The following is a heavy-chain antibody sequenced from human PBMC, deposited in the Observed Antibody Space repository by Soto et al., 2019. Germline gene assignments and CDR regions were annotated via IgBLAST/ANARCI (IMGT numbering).Heavy chain of an antibody. CDR2: IYPGDSDT. J-gene: IGHJ6*02. Sequence: PGESLKISCKGSGYSFTSYWIGWVRQMPGKGLEWMGIIYPGDSDTRYSPSFQGQVTISADKSISTAYLQWSSLKASDTAMYYCARVNSSSALDYYYYYGMDVWGQGTTVTVSS. V-gene: IGHV5-51*01. CDR3: ARVNSSSALDYYYYYGMDV. CDR1: GYSFTSYW. D-gene: IGHD6-6*01.